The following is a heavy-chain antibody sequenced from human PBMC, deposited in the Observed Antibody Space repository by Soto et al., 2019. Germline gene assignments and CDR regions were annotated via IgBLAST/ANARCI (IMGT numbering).Heavy chain of an antibody. CDR3: ARDLFLGSYYNPHDAFDI. CDR1: GYSFSTYD. Sequence: GASVKVSCKASGYSFSTYDISWLRQAPGQGPEWMGRISPKNGNTNYAQNFQDRVTMTADTSSSTAYMELSSLRSEDTAVYYCARDLFLGSYYNPHDAFDIWGQGTMVTVSS. CDR2: ISPKNGNT. V-gene: IGHV1-18*04. D-gene: IGHD3-10*01. J-gene: IGHJ3*02.